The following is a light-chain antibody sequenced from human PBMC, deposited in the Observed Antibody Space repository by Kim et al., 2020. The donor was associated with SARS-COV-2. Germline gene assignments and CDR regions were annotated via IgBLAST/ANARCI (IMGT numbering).Light chain of an antibody. CDR1: SGSIASNY. Sequence: KTVTISCTRSSGSIASNYVQWYQQRPGSAPTTVIYEDNQRPSGVPDRFSGSIDSSSNSASLTISGLKTEDEADYYCQSYDSSTVVFGGGTQLTVL. J-gene: IGLJ2*01. CDR3: QSYDSSTVV. CDR2: EDN. V-gene: IGLV6-57*03.